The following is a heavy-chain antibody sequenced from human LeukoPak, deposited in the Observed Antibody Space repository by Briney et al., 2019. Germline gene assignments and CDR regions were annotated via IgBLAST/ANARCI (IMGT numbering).Heavy chain of an antibody. CDR2: ISSSGSTI. Sequence: GGSLRLSCAASGFTFSSYEMNWVRQAPGKGLEWVSSISSSGSTIYYADSVKGRFTISRDNAKNSLYLQMNSLRAEDTAVYYCARVLAYCGGDCYPGAFDIWGQGTMVTVSS. CDR1: GFTFSSYE. V-gene: IGHV3-48*03. D-gene: IGHD2-21*02. CDR3: ARVLAYCGGDCYPGAFDI. J-gene: IGHJ3*02.